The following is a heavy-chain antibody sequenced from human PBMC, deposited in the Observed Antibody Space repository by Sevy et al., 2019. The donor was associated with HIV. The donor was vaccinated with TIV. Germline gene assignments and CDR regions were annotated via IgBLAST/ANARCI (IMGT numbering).Heavy chain of an antibody. CDR2: IKSKTDGGTT. CDR1: GFTFSNAW. CDR3: TTEDSGFAFDI. D-gene: IGHD1-26*01. V-gene: IGHV3-15*01. Sequence: GGSLRLSCAASGFTFSNAWMSWVRQAPGKGLEWVGRIKSKTDGGTTDYAAPVKGRFTISRDDSKNTLYRQMNSLKTEDTAVYYCTTEDSGFAFDIWGQGTMVTVSS. J-gene: IGHJ3*02.